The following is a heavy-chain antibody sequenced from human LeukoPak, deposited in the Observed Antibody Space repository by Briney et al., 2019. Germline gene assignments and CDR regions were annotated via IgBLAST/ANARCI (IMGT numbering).Heavy chain of an antibody. J-gene: IGHJ3*02. Sequence: ASVKVSCKASGYSFSTYDINWVRQASGQGLEWMGWIHPTSTNTAYTQKFHPRFQGRLTITRDTSISTAYMELSSLTSDDTAVYYCARDPYCGGDCSMKDAFDIWGQGTMVTVSS. CDR3: ARDPYCGGDCSMKDAFDI. D-gene: IGHD2-21*02. V-gene: IGHV1-8*03. CDR2: IHPTSTNT. CDR1: GYSFSTYD.